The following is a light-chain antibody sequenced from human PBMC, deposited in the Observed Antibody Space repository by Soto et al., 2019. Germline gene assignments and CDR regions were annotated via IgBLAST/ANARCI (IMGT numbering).Light chain of an antibody. J-gene: IGKJ4*01. CDR1: QSDSSRY. V-gene: IGKV3-20*01. CDR3: QQYGSLPPT. CDR2: GAS. Sequence: EIVLTQSPGTLSLFPGERATLSCRASQSDSSRYLAWYQQKPGQAPRLLISGASTRATGIADRFSGSGSGTDFTLTISRLEAEDFAVYYCQQYGSLPPTFGGGTKVEIK.